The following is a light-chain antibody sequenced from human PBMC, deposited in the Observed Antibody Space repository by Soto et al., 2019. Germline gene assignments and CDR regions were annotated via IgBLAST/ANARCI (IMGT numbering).Light chain of an antibody. V-gene: IGKV4-1*01. J-gene: IGKJ1*01. CDR1: QSVLYSSNNKNY. Sequence: DIVMTQSPDSLAVSLGERATINFKSSQSVLYSSNNKNYVAWYQQKPGQPPKLLIYWASTRESGVPDRFSGSGSGTDFTLTISSLQAEDVAVYYCQQYYSTPRTFGQGTKVDIK. CDR2: WAS. CDR3: QQYYSTPRT.